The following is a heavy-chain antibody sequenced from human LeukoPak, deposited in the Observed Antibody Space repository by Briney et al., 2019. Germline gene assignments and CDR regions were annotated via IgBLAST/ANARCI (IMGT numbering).Heavy chain of an antibody. Sequence: ASVKVSCKASGYTFTSYGISWVRQAPGQGLEWMGWISPNTAGTNYAQKFLGGVTLTWDTSISTAYMELNRLTSDDTAVYYCATSAGDYRAGHYYYMGVWGKGTSVTVSS. V-gene: IGHV1-2*02. CDR2: ISPNTAGT. CDR1: GYTFTSYG. J-gene: IGHJ6*03. CDR3: ATSAGDYRAGHYYYMGV. D-gene: IGHD4-11*01.